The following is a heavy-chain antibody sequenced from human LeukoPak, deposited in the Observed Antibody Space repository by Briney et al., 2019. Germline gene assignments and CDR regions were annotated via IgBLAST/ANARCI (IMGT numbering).Heavy chain of an antibody. V-gene: IGHV3-23*01. CDR3: ARDRLSSSSCSDY. CDR2: ISGSGGST. Sequence: QPGGSLRLSCAASGFTFSSYAMSWVRQAPGKGLEWVSAISGSGGSTYYADSVKGRFTISRDNSKNTLFLQMNSLRAEDTAVYYCARDRLSSSSCSDYWGQGTLVTVSS. J-gene: IGHJ4*02. CDR1: GFTFSSYA. D-gene: IGHD6-6*01.